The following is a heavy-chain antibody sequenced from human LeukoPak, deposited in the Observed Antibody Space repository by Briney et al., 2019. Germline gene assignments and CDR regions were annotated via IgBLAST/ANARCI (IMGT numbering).Heavy chain of an antibody. J-gene: IGHJ4*02. D-gene: IGHD3-9*01. CDR2: ISYDGSNK. V-gene: IGHV3-30*18. CDR3: AKDRVWGLTDHNQPGSYLFDY. CDR1: GFTFSSYG. Sequence: GGSLRLSCAASGFTFSSYGMHWVRQAPGKGLEWVAVISYDGSNKYYADSVKGRFTISRDNSKNTLYLQMNSLRAEDTAVYYCAKDRVWGLTDHNQPGSYLFDYWGQGTLVTVSS.